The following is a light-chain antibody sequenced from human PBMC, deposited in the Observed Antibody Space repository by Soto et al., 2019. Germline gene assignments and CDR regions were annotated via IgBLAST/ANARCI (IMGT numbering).Light chain of an antibody. CDR3: SLCSSSTTYV. CDR1: SSDIGIFNR. CDR2: EVT. V-gene: IGLV2-18*01. J-gene: IGLJ1*01. Sequence: QSALTQPPSVSGSPGQSVTISCTGSSSDIGIFNRVSWYQQPPGTAPKLVIYEVTYRPSGVPDRFSGSKSGNTAFLTISGLQAEDEGDYYCSLCSSSTTYVFGTGTKVTVL.